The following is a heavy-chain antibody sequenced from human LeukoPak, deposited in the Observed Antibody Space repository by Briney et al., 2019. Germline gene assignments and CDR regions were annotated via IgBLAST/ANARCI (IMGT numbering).Heavy chain of an antibody. CDR1: GGSFIGYY. J-gene: IGHJ4*02. D-gene: IGHD3-3*01. Sequence: SETLSLTCAVYGGSFIGYYWSWLRQPPGKGVEWIGEINHRGGDNYNPSPKSRVTISADTSKSPFSLKLGSVTAADTAVYYCARVPLRFLEPFDYWGQGTLVTVSS. CDR2: INHRGGD. CDR3: ARVPLRFLEPFDY. V-gene: IGHV4-34*01.